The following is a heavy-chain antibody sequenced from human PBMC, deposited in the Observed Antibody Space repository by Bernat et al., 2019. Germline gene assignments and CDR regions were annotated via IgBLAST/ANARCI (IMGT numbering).Heavy chain of an antibody. D-gene: IGHD2-2*01. CDR3: AKDNRYCSSTSCYGGYY. CDR2: ISGSGGST. CDR1: GFTFSSYA. V-gene: IGHV3-23*01. Sequence: EVQLLESGGGLVQPGGSLRLSCAASGFTFSSYAMSWVRPAPGKGLEWVSAISGSGGSTYYADYVKGRFTSSRDNSKNTLYLQMNSLRAEDTAVYYCAKDNRYCSSTSCYGGYYWGQGTLVTVSS. J-gene: IGHJ4*02.